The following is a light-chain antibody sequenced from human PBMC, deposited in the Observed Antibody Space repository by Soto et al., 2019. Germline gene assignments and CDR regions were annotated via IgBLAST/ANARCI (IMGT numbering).Light chain of an antibody. Sequence: QSVLTQPPSASRTPGQRVTVSCSGSSSNIGSNTVNWYQQLPGTAPKLLIYLNNQRPSGVPERFSGSKSGTSASLAISGLQSEDEADYYCATWDDSLNGVVFGGGTKLTVL. CDR3: ATWDDSLNGVV. CDR1: SSNIGSNT. CDR2: LNN. J-gene: IGLJ2*01. V-gene: IGLV1-44*01.